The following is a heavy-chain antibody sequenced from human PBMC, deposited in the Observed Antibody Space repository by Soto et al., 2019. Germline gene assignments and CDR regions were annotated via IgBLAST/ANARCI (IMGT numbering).Heavy chain of an antibody. D-gene: IGHD2-8*01. Sequence: QVQLQESGPGLVKPSQTLSLTCTVSGGSISSGGYYWIWIRQHSGKGLEWIGYIDYRGSTYYNPSLQSRVTISVDTSKNQSSLKRSSVAAADTAVYYCARSSGDIVLRVYVPGWFEPWGQGTLVTASS. J-gene: IGHJ5*02. V-gene: IGHV4-31*03. CDR2: IDYRGST. CDR1: GGSISSGGYY. CDR3: ARSSGDIVLRVYVPGWFEP.